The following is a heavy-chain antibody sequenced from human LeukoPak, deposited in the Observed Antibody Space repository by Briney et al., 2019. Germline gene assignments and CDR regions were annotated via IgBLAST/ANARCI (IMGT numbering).Heavy chain of an antibody. Sequence: ASVKVSCKASGYTFTSYDINWVRQATGQGLEWMGRIIPILGIANYAQKFQGRVTITADKSTSTAYMELSSLRSEDTAVYYCASTQTEDSYGYYFDYWGQGTLVTVSS. D-gene: IGHD5-18*01. CDR3: ASTQTEDSYGYYFDY. CDR2: IIPILGIA. J-gene: IGHJ4*02. CDR1: GYTFTSYD. V-gene: IGHV1-69*04.